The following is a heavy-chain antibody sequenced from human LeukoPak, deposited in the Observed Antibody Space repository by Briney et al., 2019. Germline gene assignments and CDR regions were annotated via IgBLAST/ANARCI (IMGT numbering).Heavy chain of an antibody. CDR3: ARGVYHDSSGYYETPFDY. D-gene: IGHD3-22*01. J-gene: IGHJ4*02. V-gene: IGHV4-34*01. Sequence: SETLSLTCAVYGGSFSGYYWSWIRQPPGKGLEWIGEISHSGSTNYNPSLKSRVTISVDTSKNQFSLKLSSVTAADTAVYYCARGVYHDSSGYYETPFDYWGQGTLVTVSS. CDR1: GGSFSGYY. CDR2: ISHSGST.